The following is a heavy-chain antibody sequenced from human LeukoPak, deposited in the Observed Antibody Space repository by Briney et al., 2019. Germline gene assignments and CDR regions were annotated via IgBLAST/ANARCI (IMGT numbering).Heavy chain of an antibody. CDR3: ARDPRGIVGANHNWFDP. D-gene: IGHD1-26*01. J-gene: IGHJ5*02. CDR2: IYASGRT. CDR1: GGSISSGSYY. V-gene: IGHV4-61*02. Sequence: SETLSLTCTVSGGSISSGSYYWSWIRQPAGKGLEWIGRIYASGRTNYNPSLKSRVTMSVDTSKSQFSLKLISVTAADTAVYYCARDPRGIVGANHNWFDPWGQGTLVTVSS.